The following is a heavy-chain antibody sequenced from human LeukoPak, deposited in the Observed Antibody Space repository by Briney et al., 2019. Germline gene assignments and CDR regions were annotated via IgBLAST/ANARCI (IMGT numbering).Heavy chain of an antibody. Sequence: SQTLSLTCAVSGGSISGGGYSWSWIRQPPGKGLEWIGYIYHSGSTYYNPSLKSRVTISVDRSKNQFSLKLSSVTAADTAVYYCARAWGSITMVRGRFDPWGQGTLVTVSS. CDR2: IYHSGST. J-gene: IGHJ5*02. D-gene: IGHD3-10*01. V-gene: IGHV4-30-2*01. CDR3: ARAWGSITMVRGRFDP. CDR1: GGSISGGGYS.